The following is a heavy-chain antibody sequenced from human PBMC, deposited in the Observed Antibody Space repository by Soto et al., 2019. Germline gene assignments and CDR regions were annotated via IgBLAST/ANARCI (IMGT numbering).Heavy chain of an antibody. CDR2: TYYRSEWYT. D-gene: IGHD2-2*01. CDR3: ARGHCGSTTCDPQFHFYYYGMDV. CDR1: GDSVSSNSAG. J-gene: IGHJ6*02. Sequence: SQTLSLTCAVSGDSVSSNSAGWNWIRQSPSRGLEWLGRTYYRSEWYTDFAISVKSRIAINPDTSKNQFSLQLNSVTPEDTAVYYCARGHCGSTTCDPQFHFYYYGMDVWGQGTTVTVSS. V-gene: IGHV6-1*01.